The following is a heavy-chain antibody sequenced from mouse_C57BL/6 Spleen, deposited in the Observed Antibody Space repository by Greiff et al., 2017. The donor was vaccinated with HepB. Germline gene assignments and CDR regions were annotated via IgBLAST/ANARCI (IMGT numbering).Heavy chain of an antibody. CDR3: ARESNYVAMDY. D-gene: IGHD2-5*01. CDR1: GFTFSSYG. Sequence: EVQGVESGGDLVKPGGSLKLSCAASGFTFSSYGMSWVRQTPDKRLEWVATISSGGSYTYYPDSVKGRFTISRDNAKNTLYLQMSSLKSEDTAMYYCARESNYVAMDYWGQGTSVTVSS. CDR2: ISSGGSYT. V-gene: IGHV5-6*01. J-gene: IGHJ4*01.